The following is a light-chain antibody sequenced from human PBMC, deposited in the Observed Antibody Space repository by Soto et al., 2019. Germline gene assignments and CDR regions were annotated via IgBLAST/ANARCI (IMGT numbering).Light chain of an antibody. CDR3: QHYNSYSEA. V-gene: IGKV1-5*03. J-gene: IGKJ1*01. CDR1: QTISSW. Sequence: QMTQSPSTLSGSVGDRVTITCRASQTISSWLAWYQQKPGKAPKLLIYKASTLKSGVPSRFSGSGSGTEFTLTISSLQPDDFATYYCQHYNSYSEAFGQGTEVDIK. CDR2: KAS.